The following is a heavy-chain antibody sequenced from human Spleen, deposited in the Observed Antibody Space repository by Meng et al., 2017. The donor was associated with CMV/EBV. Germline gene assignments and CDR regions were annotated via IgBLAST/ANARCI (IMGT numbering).Heavy chain of an antibody. CDR2: FDPGDGET. CDR1: GYTLTELS. J-gene: IGHJ6*02. Sequence: ASVKVSCKVSGYTLTELSRPWVRQAPGKGLEWMGGFDPGDGETIYAQKFQCRVTMTEETSTDTAYMELSILRSEDTAVYYCATGRRGGYYYYGMDVWGQGTTVTVSS. V-gene: IGHV1-24*01. CDR3: ATGRRGGYYYYGMDV.